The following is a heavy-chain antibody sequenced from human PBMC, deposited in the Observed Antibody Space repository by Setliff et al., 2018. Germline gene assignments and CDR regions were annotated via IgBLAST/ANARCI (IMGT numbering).Heavy chain of an antibody. CDR2: IYYTGKT. J-gene: IGHJ5*02. D-gene: IGHD3-10*01. CDR1: GDSLSGDNYF. V-gene: IGHV4-30-4*02. Sequence: SETLSLTCTVSGDSLSGDNYFWSWIRHLPGKGLQRLGHIYYTGKTYYNPSLKSRLEMSVDTSKREFALRLSSVTAADTAVYYCARTSTYVLGSGSYWDRWFDPWSQGTLVTVSS. CDR3: ARTSTYVLGSGSYWDRWFDP.